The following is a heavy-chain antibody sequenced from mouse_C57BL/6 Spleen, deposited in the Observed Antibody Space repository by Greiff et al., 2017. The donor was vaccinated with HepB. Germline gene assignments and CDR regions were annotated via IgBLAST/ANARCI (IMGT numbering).Heavy chain of an antibody. D-gene: IGHD2-4*01. J-gene: IGHJ4*01. V-gene: IGHV5-17*01. Sequence: DVMLVESGGGLVKPGGSLKLSCAASGFTFSDYGMHWVRQAPEKGLEWVAYISSGSSTIYYADTVKGRFTISRDNAKNTLFLQMTSLRSEDTAMYYCARGYDYDGGMGYWGQGTSVTVSS. CDR2: ISSGSSTI. CDR3: ARGYDYDGGMGY. CDR1: GFTFSDYG.